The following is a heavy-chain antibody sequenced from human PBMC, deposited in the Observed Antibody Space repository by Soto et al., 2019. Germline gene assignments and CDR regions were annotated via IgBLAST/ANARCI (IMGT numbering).Heavy chain of an antibody. CDR3: ARAGYSGYLFDY. D-gene: IGHD5-12*01. CDR1: GGSISIGTDY. J-gene: IGHJ4*01. CDR2: IHYSGST. Sequence: SETLSLTCDVSGGSISIGTDYWGWIRQPPGKGLEWIGNIHYSGSTNYNPSLKSRLNISVDTSKNQFSLKLSSVTAADTAVYYCARAGYSGYLFDYWGHGTLLTVSS. V-gene: IGHV4-39*07.